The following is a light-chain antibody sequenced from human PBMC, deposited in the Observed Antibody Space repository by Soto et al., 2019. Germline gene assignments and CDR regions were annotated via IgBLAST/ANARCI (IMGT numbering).Light chain of an antibody. Sequence: EIVLTQSPGTLSLSPGDSATLSCRASQSVSSSYLAWYQQKPGQAPRLLIYGAYSRATGIPDRFSGSGSGTDFTLTISRLEPEDFAVYYCQQYGSSLTWTFGQGTKVDIK. V-gene: IGKV3-20*01. J-gene: IGKJ1*01. CDR1: QSVSSSY. CDR3: QQYGSSLTWT. CDR2: GAY.